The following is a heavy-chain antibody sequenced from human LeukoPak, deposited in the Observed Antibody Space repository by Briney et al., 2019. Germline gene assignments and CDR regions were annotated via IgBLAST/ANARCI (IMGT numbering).Heavy chain of an antibody. J-gene: IGHJ4*02. D-gene: IGHD3-10*01. CDR3: ARESTYYYGSGSSYIMITLERYLDY. V-gene: IGHV3-21*01. CDR1: GFTFSSYS. Sequence: GGSLRLSCAASGFTFSSYSMNWVRQAPGKGLEWVSSISSSSSYIYYADSVKGRFTVSRDNAKNSLYLQMNSLRAEDTAVYYCARESTYYYGSGSSYIMITLERYLDYWGQGTLVTVSS. CDR2: ISSSSSYI.